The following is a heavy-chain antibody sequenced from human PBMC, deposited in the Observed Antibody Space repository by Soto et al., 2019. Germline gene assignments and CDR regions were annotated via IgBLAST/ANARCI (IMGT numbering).Heavy chain of an antibody. CDR1: GYTFGTYG. CDR2: ISVYNGDT. J-gene: IGHJ3*01. V-gene: IGHV1-18*04. Sequence: GASVKVSCKASGYTFGTYGFSWVRQAPGQGLEWMGWISVYNGDTKYAQKFQGRVTMTTDTSTSTAYMELRSLRSDDTAVYYCARSAVITVPRGDAFDLWGQGTMVTVSS. D-gene: IGHD2-21*01. CDR3: ARSAVITVPRGDAFDL.